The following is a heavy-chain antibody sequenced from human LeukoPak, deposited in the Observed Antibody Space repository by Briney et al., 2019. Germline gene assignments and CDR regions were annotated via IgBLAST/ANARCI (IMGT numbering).Heavy chain of an antibody. Sequence: GGSLRLSCATSGFTFSSYGMHWVRQAPGQGLEWVAFIRYDGRTDYYADSVKGRFTISRDNSKFMVYLQFNSMKAEDTDMYYCGSTYFDFWISYYPVDDWGQGTLVAVSS. CDR3: GSTYFDFWISYYPVDD. J-gene: IGHJ4*02. D-gene: IGHD3-3*01. CDR1: GFTFSSYG. V-gene: IGHV3-30*02. CDR2: IRYDGRTD.